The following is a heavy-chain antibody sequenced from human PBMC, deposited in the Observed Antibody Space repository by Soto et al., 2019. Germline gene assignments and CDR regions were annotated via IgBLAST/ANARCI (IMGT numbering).Heavy chain of an antibody. CDR1: GFTFPNYG. J-gene: IGHJ4*02. CDR2: TSHDGRKR. CDR3: AKESSPPYCSGGSCYLGGWGY. Sequence: QVQLVESGGGVVQPGGSLRLSCAGSGFTFPNYGMHWVRQAPGKGLEWVALTSHDGRKRYFADSVRGRFTISRDDSKNTLYLQMNSLRAEDTAMYYCAKESSPPYCSGGSCYLGGWGYWGQGALVTVSS. D-gene: IGHD2-15*01. V-gene: IGHV3-30*18.